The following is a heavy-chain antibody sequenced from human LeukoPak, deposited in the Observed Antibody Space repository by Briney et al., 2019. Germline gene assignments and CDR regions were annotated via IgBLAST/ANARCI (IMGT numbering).Heavy chain of an antibody. D-gene: IGHD7-27*01. CDR1: GFSFSDSW. CDR3: ARGWGGL. V-gene: IGHV3-7*01. CDR2: IKPDGSGR. J-gene: IGHJ3*01. Sequence: GGSLRLSCAASGFSFSDSWMTWVRQAAGKGLEWVANIKPDGSGRWYVDSVKGRFTISRDNAKNSLYLHMSTPRADDTAVYYCARGWGGLWGQGTMVTVSS.